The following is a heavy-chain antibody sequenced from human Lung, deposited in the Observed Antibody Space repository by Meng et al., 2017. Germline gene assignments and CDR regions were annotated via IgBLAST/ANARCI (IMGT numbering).Heavy chain of an antibody. J-gene: IGHJ4*02. CDR2: INHSGST. V-gene: IGHV4-34*01. CDR1: GGSFSDYY. D-gene: IGHD4-11*01. CDR3: ARGPTTMAHDFDY. Sequence: QQWGAGLLKPSWTLSLTCVVSGGSFSDYYWSWIRQPPGKGLEWIGEINHSGSTNYNPSLESRATISVDTSQNNLSLKLSSVTAADSAVYYCARGPTTMAHDFDYWGQGTLVTVSS.